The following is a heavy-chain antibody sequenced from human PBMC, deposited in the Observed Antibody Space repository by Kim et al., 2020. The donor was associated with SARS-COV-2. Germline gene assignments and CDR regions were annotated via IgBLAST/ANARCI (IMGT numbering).Heavy chain of an antibody. Sequence: GGSLRLSCAASGFTFSSYDMHWVRQATGKGLEWVSAIGTAGDTYYPGSVKGRFTISRENAKNSLYLQMNSLRAVDTAVYYCARELGYCSGGSCYGWFDPWGQGTLVTVSS. CDR3: ARELGYCSGGSCYGWFDP. CDR1: GFTFSSYD. J-gene: IGHJ5*02. V-gene: IGHV3-13*01. CDR2: IGTAGDT. D-gene: IGHD2-15*01.